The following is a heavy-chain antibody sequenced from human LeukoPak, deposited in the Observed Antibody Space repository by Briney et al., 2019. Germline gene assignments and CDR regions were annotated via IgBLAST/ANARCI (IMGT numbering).Heavy chain of an antibody. V-gene: IGHV4-59*08. CDR3: ARRPLIVYCSSTSCYTSWYFDL. D-gene: IGHD2-2*02. CDR2: IYYSGNT. J-gene: IGHJ2*01. CDR1: GGSISSYH. Sequence: SETLSLTCTVSGGSISSYHWSWIRLPPGKGLEWVGYIYYSGNTNYNRALRSRVTISLDTSKSQFSLKLSSVTAADTAVYYCARRPLIVYCSSTSCYTSWYFDLWGRGTLVTVSS.